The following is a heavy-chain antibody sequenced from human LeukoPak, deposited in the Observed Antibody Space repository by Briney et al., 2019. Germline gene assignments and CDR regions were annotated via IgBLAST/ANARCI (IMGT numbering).Heavy chain of an antibody. CDR1: GGSISGYY. CDR2: IYYSGST. J-gene: IGHJ6*02. D-gene: IGHD3-22*01. Sequence: PSETLSLTCTVSGGSISGYYWSWIRQPPGKGLEWIGYIYYSGSTNYNPSLKSRVTISVDTSKNQLSLKLSSVTAADTAVYYSARGGYYDSSGLYGMDVWGQGTTVTVSS. V-gene: IGHV4-59*01. CDR3: ARGGYYDSSGLYGMDV.